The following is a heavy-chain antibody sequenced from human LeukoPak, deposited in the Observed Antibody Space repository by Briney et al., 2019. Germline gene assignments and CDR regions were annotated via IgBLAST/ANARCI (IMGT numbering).Heavy chain of an antibody. V-gene: IGHV4-59*08. J-gene: IGHJ4*02. D-gene: IGHD3-22*01. Sequence: SETLSLTCTVSGGSISSYYWSWIRQPPGKGLEWIRYIYYSGSTSYNPSLKSRVTISVDTSKNQFSLRLSSVTAADTSVYYCARYDSSGLDYWGQGNLVTVSS. CDR2: IYYSGST. CDR3: ARYDSSGLDY. CDR1: GGSISSYY.